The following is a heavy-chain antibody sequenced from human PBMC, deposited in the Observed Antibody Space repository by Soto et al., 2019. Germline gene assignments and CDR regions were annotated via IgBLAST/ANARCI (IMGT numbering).Heavy chain of an antibody. D-gene: IGHD4-17*01. CDR2: IYYSVST. J-gene: IGHJ6*03. CDR1: VGSISSGGYY. V-gene: IGHV4-31*03. CDR3: ASTTVTPPIYYYYYYMEV. Sequence: SETLSLTCPFSVGSISSGGYYLSFLIQRPLKVLEWIGYIYYSVSTYYNPSLKSRVTISVDTSKNQFSLKLSSVTAADTAVYYCASTTVTPPIYYYYYYMEVWGKGTTVTVSS.